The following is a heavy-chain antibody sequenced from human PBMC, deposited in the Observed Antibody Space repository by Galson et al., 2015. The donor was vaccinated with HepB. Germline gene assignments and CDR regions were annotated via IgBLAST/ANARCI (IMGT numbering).Heavy chain of an antibody. J-gene: IGHJ4*02. D-gene: IGHD6-6*01. CDR3: AKEFPYTPYSSSSVVYYFDY. CDR2: ISYDGSNK. Sequence: SLRLSCAASGFTFSSYGMHWVRQAPGKGLEWVAVISYDGSNKYYADSVKGRFTISRDNSKNTLCLQMNSLRAEDTAVYYCAKEFPYTPYSSSSVVYYFDYWGQGTLVTVSS. V-gene: IGHV3-30*18. CDR1: GFTFSSYG.